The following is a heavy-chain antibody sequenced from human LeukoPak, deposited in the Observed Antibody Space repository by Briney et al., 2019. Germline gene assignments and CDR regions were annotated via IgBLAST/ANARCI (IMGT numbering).Heavy chain of an antibody. Sequence: PGRSLRLSCAASGFTFSSYGMHWVRQAPGKGLEWVAVISYDGSNKYYADSVKGRFTISRDNSKNTLYLQMNSLRAEDTAVYYCAKDVSGWPDYWGQGTLVTVSS. CDR3: AKDVSGWPDY. CDR1: GFTFSSYG. V-gene: IGHV3-30*18. J-gene: IGHJ4*02. D-gene: IGHD6-19*01. CDR2: ISYDGSNK.